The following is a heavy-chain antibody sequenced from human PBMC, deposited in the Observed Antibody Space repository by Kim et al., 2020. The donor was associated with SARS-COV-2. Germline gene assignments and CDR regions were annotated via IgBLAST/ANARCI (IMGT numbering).Heavy chain of an antibody. J-gene: IGHJ4*02. Sequence: SETLSLTCAVYGGSFSGYYWSWIRQPPGKGLEWIGEINHSGSTNYNPSLKSRVTISVDTSKNQFSLKLSSVTAADTAVYYCAREGGWSSFDYWGQGTLVTVSS. CDR2: INHSGST. CDR1: GGSFSGYY. D-gene: IGHD6-19*01. V-gene: IGHV4-34*01. CDR3: AREGGWSSFDY.